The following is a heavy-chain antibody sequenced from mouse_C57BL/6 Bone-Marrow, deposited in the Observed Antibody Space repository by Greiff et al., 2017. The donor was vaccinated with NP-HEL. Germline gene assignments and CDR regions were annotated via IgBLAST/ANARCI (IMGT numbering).Heavy chain of an antibody. V-gene: IGHV1-59*01. CDR3: ARSYYGRGYWYFDV. J-gene: IGHJ1*03. CDR1: GYTFTSYW. Sequence: VQLQQPGAELVRPGTSVKLSCKASGYTFTSYWMHWVKQRPGQGLEWIGVIDPSDSYTNYNQKFKGKATLTVDTSSSTAYMQLSILTSEDSAVYYCARSYYGRGYWYFDVWGTGTTVTVSS. D-gene: IGHD1-1*01. CDR2: IDPSDSYT.